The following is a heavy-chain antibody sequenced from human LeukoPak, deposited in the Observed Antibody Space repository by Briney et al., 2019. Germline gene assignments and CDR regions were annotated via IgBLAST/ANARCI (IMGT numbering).Heavy chain of an antibody. CDR3: GTRYYGSGADY. CDR2: IIPIFGTA. D-gene: IGHD3-10*01. J-gene: IGHJ4*02. CDR1: GGTFSSYA. Sequence: SVKVSCKASGGTFSSYAISWVRQAPGQGLEGMGRIIPIFGTANYAQKFQGRVTITTDESTSTAYMELSSLRSEDTAVYYCGTRYYGSGADYWGQGTLVTVSS. V-gene: IGHV1-69*05.